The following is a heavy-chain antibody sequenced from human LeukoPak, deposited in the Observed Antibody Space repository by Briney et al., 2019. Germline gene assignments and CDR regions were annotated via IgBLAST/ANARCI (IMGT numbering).Heavy chain of an antibody. V-gene: IGHV4-4*07. CDR3: ARYWVGATAFDY. D-gene: IGHD1-26*01. J-gene: IGHJ4*02. CDR1: GGSISSYY. Sequence: SETLSLTCTVSGGSISSYYWSWIRQPTGKGLEWIGRIYTSGSTNYNPSLKSRVTMSVDTFKNQFSLKLSSVTAADTAVYYCARYWVGATAFDYWGQGTLVTVSS. CDR2: IYTSGST.